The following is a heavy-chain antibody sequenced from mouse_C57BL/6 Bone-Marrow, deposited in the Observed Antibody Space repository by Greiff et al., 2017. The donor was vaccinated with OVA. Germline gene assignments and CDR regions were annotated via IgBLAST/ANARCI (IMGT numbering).Heavy chain of an antibody. CDR1: GYTFTSYW. V-gene: IGHV1-69*01. J-gene: IGHJ4*01. D-gene: IGHD2-3*01. CDR3: AKGVYDGYLMDY. CDR2: IDPSDSYT. Sequence: QVQLQQPGAELVMPGASVKLSCKASGYTFTSYWMHWVKQRPGQGLEWIGEIDPSDSYTNYNQKFKGKSTLTVDNSSSTAYMQLSSLTSEDSAVYYCAKGVYDGYLMDYWGQGTSVTVSS.